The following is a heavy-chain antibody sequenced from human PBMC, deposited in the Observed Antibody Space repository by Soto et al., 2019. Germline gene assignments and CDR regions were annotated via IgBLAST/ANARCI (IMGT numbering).Heavy chain of an antibody. CDR1: GGSISSGGYY. Sequence: QVHLQESGPGLVKPSQTLSLTCPVSGGSISSGGYYWSWIRQHPGKGLEWIGYIYYSVSPYYNPSLKSRVTISVDTSKHQFSLKLSSVTAADTAVYYCARAGYYESREFDYWGQGTLVTVSS. CDR2: IYYSVSP. V-gene: IGHV4-31*03. J-gene: IGHJ4*02. CDR3: ARAGYYESREFDY. D-gene: IGHD3-22*01.